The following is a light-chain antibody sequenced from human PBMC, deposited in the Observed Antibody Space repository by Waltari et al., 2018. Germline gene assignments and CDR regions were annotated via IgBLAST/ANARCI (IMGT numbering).Light chain of an antibody. CDR2: ATS. J-gene: IGKJ1*01. CDR1: QGIAGW. CDR3: QQGHTFPPT. V-gene: IGKV1-12*01. Sequence: DIQMTQSPSFVSACVGDTVTITCRASQGIAGWLTWYQQKPGKAPKLLIYATSTLQTGVPSRFSGRGSGTEFTLTISGLQPEDFATYFCQQGHTFPPTFGQGTKVQI.